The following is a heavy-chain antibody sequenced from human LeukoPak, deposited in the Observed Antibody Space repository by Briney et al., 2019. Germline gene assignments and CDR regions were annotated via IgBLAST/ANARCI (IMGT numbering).Heavy chain of an antibody. Sequence: PSETLSLTCAVSGYSISSGYYWGWIRQPPGKGLEWIGSIYHSGSTYYNPSLKSRVTISVDTSKNQFSLKLSSVTAADTAVYYCARVHSYGYYYYYGMDVWGKGTTVTVSS. CDR2: IYHSGST. J-gene: IGHJ6*04. CDR1: GYSISSGYY. CDR3: ARVHSYGYYYYYGMDV. V-gene: IGHV4-38-2*01. D-gene: IGHD5-18*01.